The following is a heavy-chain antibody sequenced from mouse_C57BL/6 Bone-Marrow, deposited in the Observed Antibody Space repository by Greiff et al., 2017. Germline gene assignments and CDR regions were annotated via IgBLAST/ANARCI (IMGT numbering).Heavy chain of an antibody. CDR1: GYTFTSYW. J-gene: IGHJ2*01. CDR2: IDPSDSYT. Sequence: QVQLQQPGAELVRPGTSVKLSCKASGYTFTSYWMHWVKQRPGQGLEWIGVIDPSDSYTNYNQKFKGKATLTVDTSSSTAYMQLSSLTSEDSAVYYCASGIYYDYDEDFDYWGQGTTLTVSS. CDR3: ASGIYYDYDEDFDY. V-gene: IGHV1-59*01. D-gene: IGHD2-4*01.